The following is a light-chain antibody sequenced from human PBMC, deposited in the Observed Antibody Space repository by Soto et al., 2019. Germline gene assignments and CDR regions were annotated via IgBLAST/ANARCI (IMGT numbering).Light chain of an antibody. V-gene: IGKV3-15*01. CDR3: QQYSNWPRT. Sequence: EIVMTLTPVTLSVSPGERAALSCRASESVARNLAWFQQKPGQAPRLLIYAASTRATGIPARFSGSGSGTEFTLTISSLQSEDSALYFCQQYSNWPRTFGGGTKVEIK. CDR1: ESVARN. CDR2: AAS. J-gene: IGKJ4*01.